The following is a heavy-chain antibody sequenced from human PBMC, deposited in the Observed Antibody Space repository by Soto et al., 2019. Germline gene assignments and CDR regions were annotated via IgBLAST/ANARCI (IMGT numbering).Heavy chain of an antibody. J-gene: IGHJ6*02. CDR3: ARDRGYDAHDYDYNAMDV. Sequence: EVQLVESGGGLVNPGGSLRLSCISSGFTFRTYTMNWVRQAPGKGLEWVSGIRGFSPYTFYAESVKGRFTISRDNAKNSLYLQMNSLRAEDTAVYYCARDRGYDAHDYDYNAMDVWGQGTTVTVSS. CDR2: IRGFSPYT. V-gene: IGHV3-21*01. D-gene: IGHD3-16*01. CDR1: GFTFRTYT.